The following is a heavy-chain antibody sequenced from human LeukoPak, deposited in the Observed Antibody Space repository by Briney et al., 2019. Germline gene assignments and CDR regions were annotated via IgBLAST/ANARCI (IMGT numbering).Heavy chain of an antibody. D-gene: IGHD3-22*01. V-gene: IGHV1-2*02. CDR3: ASEYDISGYLWFDP. J-gene: IGHJ5*02. CDR2: INPNSGDT. CDR1: GYTFTGYY. Sequence: ASVKVSCKASGYTFTGYYMHWVRQAPGQGLEWMGWINPNSGDTNYAQKFQGGVTMTRDTSINTAYMELSRLRSDDTAVYYCASEYDISGYLWFDPWGQGTLVTVSS.